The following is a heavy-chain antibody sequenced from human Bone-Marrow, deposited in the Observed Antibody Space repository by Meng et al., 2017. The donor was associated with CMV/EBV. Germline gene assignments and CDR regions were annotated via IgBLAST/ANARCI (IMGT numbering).Heavy chain of an antibody. J-gene: IGHJ6*02. D-gene: IGHD3-3*01. V-gene: IGHV3-48*04. Sequence: GGSLRLSCAASGFTFSSYAMHWVRQAPGKGLEWISWISFITSDGSTYYADSVKGRFTISRDNAKNSLYLQMNSLRAEDTAVYYCASIFWSGNYGMDVWGQGTTVTVSS. CDR1: GFTFSSYA. CDR3: ASIFWSGNYGMDV. CDR2: ISFITSDGST.